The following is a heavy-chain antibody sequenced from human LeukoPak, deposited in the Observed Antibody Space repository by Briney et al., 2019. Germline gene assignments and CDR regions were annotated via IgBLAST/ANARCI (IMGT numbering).Heavy chain of an antibody. V-gene: IGHV3-74*01. Sequence: PGGSLRLSCAASGFTFSSYWMHWVRQAPGKGVVWVSRINSDGGSTSYADSVKGRFTISRDNPKNTLYLQMNSLRPEDTAVYYCTRVRSSGWSYFDYWGQGTLVSVSS. D-gene: IGHD6-19*01. CDR2: INSDGGST. CDR1: GFTFSSYW. J-gene: IGHJ4*02. CDR3: TRVRSSGWSYFDY.